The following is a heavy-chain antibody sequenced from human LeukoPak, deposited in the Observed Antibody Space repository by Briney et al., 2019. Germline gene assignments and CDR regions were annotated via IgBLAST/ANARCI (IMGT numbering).Heavy chain of an antibody. CDR3: ARDGDGRINFDY. CDR1: GYTFTGYY. J-gene: IGHJ4*02. Sequence: ASVKVSCKASGYTFTGYYIHWVRQAPGQGLEWMAWINPHSGDANYAPKFQGRITLTRDTSVSIDYMELSSLTSDDTAVYYCARDGDGRINFDYWGQGTLVTVSS. D-gene: IGHD5-24*01. CDR2: INPHSGDA. V-gene: IGHV1-2*02.